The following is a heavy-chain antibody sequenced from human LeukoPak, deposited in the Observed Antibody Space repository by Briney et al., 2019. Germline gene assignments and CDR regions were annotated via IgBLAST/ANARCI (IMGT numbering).Heavy chain of an antibody. J-gene: IGHJ4*02. D-gene: IGHD3-9*01. CDR1: GASVSDSLSY. Sequence: PSETLSLTCTVSGASVSDSLSYWGWVRQPPGKGLEWVANVYYTGSTYYNPSLKSRVTMSADTSKNQFSLKMTSVTAADTAIYYCARLTKGRYFDYIFAFWGQGILVTVSS. CDR3: ARLTKGRYFDYIFAF. CDR2: VYYTGST. V-gene: IGHV4-39*01.